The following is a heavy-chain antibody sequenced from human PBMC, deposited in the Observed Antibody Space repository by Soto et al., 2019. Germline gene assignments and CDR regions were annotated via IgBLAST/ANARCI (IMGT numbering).Heavy chain of an antibody. V-gene: IGHV1-18*04. CDR1: GYTFTSHG. D-gene: IGHD2-2*02. CDR2: ISTYNSRT. CDR3: ARARYCASPSCYKHYYYGLDT. J-gene: IGHJ6*02. Sequence: QDQLVQSGAEVKKPGASVKISCEASGYTFTSHGISWVRQAPGQGLEWLGWISTYNSRTHYAQKVQGRVTMTTDTATRTAYFDLRSLTFDAPAVYYCARARYCASPSCYKHYYYGLDTWGQGTTVTVSS.